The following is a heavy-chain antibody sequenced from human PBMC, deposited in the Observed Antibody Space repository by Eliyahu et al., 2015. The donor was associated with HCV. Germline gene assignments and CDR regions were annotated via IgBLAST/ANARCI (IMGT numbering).Heavy chain of an antibody. CDR3: AIPMPIYIRPIDY. Sequence: EVHLLESGGGLVQPGGSLRLSCAASGFTFSSYAXXWVRXAXGKGXXXVXAMSGXGDRTYYADSVKGRFTISRDNSKNTLYLQMNSLRAEDTAVYYCAIPMPIYIRPIDYWGQGTLVTVSS. V-gene: IGHV3-23*01. CDR1: GFTFSSYA. D-gene: IGHD2-2*01. CDR2: MSGXGDRT. J-gene: IGHJ4*02.